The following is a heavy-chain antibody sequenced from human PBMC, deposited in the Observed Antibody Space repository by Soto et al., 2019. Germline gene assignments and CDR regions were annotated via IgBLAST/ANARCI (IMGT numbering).Heavy chain of an antibody. V-gene: IGHV4-59*08. Sequence: SETLSLTCTVSGGSISSYYWSWIRQPPGKGLEWIGYIYYSGSTNYNPSLKSRVTISVDTSKNQFSLKLSSVTAADTAVYYCARQGESGYDYPYYYYYMDVWGKGTTVTVSS. J-gene: IGHJ6*03. CDR1: GGSISSYY. CDR3: ARQGESGYDYPYYYYYMDV. D-gene: IGHD5-12*01. CDR2: IYYSGST.